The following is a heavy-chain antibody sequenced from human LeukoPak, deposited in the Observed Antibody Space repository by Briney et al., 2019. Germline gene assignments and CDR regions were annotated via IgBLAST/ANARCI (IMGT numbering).Heavy chain of an antibody. CDR1: GFTFSSYS. D-gene: IGHD5-12*01. Sequence: GGSLRLSCVASGFTFSSYSMNWVRQAPGKGLEWVSYITRSSSAKFYADSVKGRFTTSRDNAENLLYLQMDSLRAEDTALYFCAKGYITSPPATRLFDYWGQGTLVTVSS. V-gene: IGHV3-48*01. CDR2: ITRSSSAK. J-gene: IGHJ4*02. CDR3: AKGYITSPPATRLFDY.